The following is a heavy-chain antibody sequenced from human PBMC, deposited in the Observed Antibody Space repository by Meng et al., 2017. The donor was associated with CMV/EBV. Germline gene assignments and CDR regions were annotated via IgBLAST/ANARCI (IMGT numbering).Heavy chain of an antibody. D-gene: IGHD2-21*02. CDR2: IYSGGSK. CDR3: EGTARNYYYYGMDV. J-gene: IGHJ6*02. V-gene: IGHV3-66*02. CDR1: GFTVSSNY. Sequence: ESLKISFAASGFTVSSNYISWVRQAPGKGLEWVSVIYSGGSKYYADSVKGRFTISRDNSKNTLYLQMNSLRHEDTAVYYCEGTARNYYYYGMDVWGQGTTVTVSS.